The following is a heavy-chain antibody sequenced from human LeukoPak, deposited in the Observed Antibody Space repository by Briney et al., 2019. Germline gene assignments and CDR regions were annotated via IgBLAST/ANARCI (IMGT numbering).Heavy chain of an antibody. J-gene: IGHJ4*02. CDR1: GGSISSSSYY. Sequence: SETLPLTCTVSGGSISSSSYYWGWIRQPPGKGLEWIGSIYYSGSTYYNPSLKSRVTISVDTSKNQFSLKLSSVTAADTAVYYCARREYYDFWSGYGGNLPWGQGTLVTVSS. V-gene: IGHV4-39*01. CDR2: IYYSGST. CDR3: ARREYYDFWSGYGGNLP. D-gene: IGHD3-3*01.